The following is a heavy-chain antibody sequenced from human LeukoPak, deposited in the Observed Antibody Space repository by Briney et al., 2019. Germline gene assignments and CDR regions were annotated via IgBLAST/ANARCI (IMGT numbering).Heavy chain of an antibody. J-gene: IGHJ4*02. V-gene: IGHV3-73*01. CDR3: ARGAAYCGGDCYSPSGY. CDR1: GFTFRGSA. Sequence: PGGSLRLSCAGSGFTFRGSAMHWVRQASGKGLEWVGRIRTKANNYATAYAASLSGRSTISRDDSKNMAYLHLNGLKTEDTALYYCARGAAYCGGDCYSPSGYWGQGTLVTVSS. D-gene: IGHD2-21*02. CDR2: IRTKANNYAT.